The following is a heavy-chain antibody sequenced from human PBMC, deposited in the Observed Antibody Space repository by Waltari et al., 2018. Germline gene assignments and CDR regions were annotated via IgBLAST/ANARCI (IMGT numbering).Heavy chain of an antibody. J-gene: IGHJ4*02. D-gene: IGHD3-22*01. CDR2: INPNSGGT. V-gene: IGHV1-2*02. Sequence: QVQLVQSGAEVKKPGASVKVSCKASGYTFTGYSMHWVRQAPGQGLEWMGWINPNSGGTNYAQKFQGRVTMTRDTFISTAYMELSRLRSDDTAVYYCARVDYYDSSGYYHDYWGQGTLVTVSS. CDR1: GYTFTGYS. CDR3: ARVDYYDSSGYYHDY.